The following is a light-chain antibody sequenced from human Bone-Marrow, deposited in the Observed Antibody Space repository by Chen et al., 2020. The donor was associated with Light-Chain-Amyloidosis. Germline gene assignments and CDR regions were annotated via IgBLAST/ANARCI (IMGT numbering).Light chain of an antibody. CDR2: DVS. CDR1: SSDVGGYNF. CDR3: SSYTGSNLFV. J-gene: IGLJ1*01. Sequence: QSALTPPASVSGSPGQSITISCTGTSSDVGGYNFVSWYQQPPGKVPKLMIYDVSNRPSGVSNRCSGSKAGNTASLIISGLQAADEADYYCSSYTGSNLFVFGTGTKVTVL. V-gene: IGLV2-14*03.